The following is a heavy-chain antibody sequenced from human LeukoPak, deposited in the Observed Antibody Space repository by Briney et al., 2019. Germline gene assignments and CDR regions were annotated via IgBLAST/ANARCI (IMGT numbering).Heavy chain of an antibody. CDR2: ISGSGGST. J-gene: IGHJ1*01. D-gene: IGHD2-2*01. Sequence: GGSLRLSCAASGFTFNSYAMSWVRQAPGKGLEWVSAISGSGGSTYYADSVKGRFTTSRDNSKNTLYLQMNSLRAEDTAVYYCAKIRKDIVVVPAAVPAEYFQHWGQGTLVTVSS. CDR3: AKIRKDIVVVPAAVPAEYFQH. V-gene: IGHV3-23*01. CDR1: GFTFNSYA.